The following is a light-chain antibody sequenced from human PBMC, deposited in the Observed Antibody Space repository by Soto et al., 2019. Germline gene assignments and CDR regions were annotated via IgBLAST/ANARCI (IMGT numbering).Light chain of an antibody. CDR2: DVN. CDR1: SSDVGAYNY. V-gene: IGLV2-14*01. J-gene: IGLJ2*01. Sequence: QSALTQPASVSGSPRQSITISCTGTSSDVGAYNYVSWYQQHPGKAPKLMIYDVNIRPSGVSNRFSGSKSGNTASLTISGPQAEDEVNYYCTSGKTTTTMKFGGGTKVTAL. CDR3: TSGKTTTTMK.